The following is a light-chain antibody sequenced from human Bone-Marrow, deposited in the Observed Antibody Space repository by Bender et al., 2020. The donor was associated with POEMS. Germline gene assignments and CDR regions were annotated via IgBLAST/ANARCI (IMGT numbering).Light chain of an antibody. CDR1: RFDIGGSNY. J-gene: IGLJ1*01. CDR3: YSYTTSNTYV. V-gene: IGLV2-14*03. Sequence: QSALTQPASVSGSPGQSITISCTGTRFDIGGSNYVSWYQQHPGKAPKVILYDVSNRPSGVSNRFSGSKSGNTASLTISGLQAEDEADYYCYSYTTSNTYVFGTGTKVTVL. CDR2: DVS.